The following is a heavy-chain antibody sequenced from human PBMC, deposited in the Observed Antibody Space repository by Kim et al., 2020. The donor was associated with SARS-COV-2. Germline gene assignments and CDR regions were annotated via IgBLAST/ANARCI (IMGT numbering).Heavy chain of an antibody. CDR2: IYYSGST. V-gene: IGHV4-31*03. D-gene: IGHD5-18*01. J-gene: IGHJ3*02. CDR3: ARDGVLGGYSYGYFSAFDI. CDR1: GGSISSGGYY. Sequence: SETLSLTCTVSGGSISSGGYYWSWIRQHPGKGLEWIGYIYYSGSTYYNPSLKSRVTISVDTSKNQFSLKLSSVTAADTAVYYCARDGVLGGYSYGYFSAFDIWGQGTMVTVSS.